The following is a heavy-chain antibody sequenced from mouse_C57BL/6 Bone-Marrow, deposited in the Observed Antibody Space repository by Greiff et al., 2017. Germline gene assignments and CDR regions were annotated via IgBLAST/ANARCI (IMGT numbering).Heavy chain of an antibody. CDR3: ARRYYAMDY. CDR2: INPYNGGT. J-gene: IGHJ4*01. Sequence: EVQLQQSGPVLVKPGASVKMSCKASGYTFTDYYMNWVKQSHGKSLEWIGVINPYNGGTSSNQKFKGKATLTVDKYSSTAYMGLNSLTSEDSAVYYCARRYYAMDYWGQGTSVTVSS. V-gene: IGHV1-19*01. CDR1: GYTFTDYY.